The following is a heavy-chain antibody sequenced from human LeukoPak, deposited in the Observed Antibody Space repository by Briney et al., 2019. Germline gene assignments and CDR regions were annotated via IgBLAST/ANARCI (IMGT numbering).Heavy chain of an antibody. CDR3: ARVLAAAGNNWFDP. CDR1: GGSISSGGYS. D-gene: IGHD6-13*01. CDR2: IYYTGNT. Sequence: KPSETLSLTCAVSGGSISSGGYSWSWIRQPPGKAMEFIAYIYYTGNTYFNPSLKSRVTISVDTSKNQFSLKLSSVTAADTAVHYCARVLAAAGNNWFDPWGQGTLVTVSS. J-gene: IGHJ5*02. V-gene: IGHV4-30-4*07.